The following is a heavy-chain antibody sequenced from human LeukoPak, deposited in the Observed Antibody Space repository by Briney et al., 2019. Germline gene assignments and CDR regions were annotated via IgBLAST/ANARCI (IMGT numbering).Heavy chain of an antibody. CDR1: GFTFSSYG. D-gene: IGHD1-26*01. CDR2: ISYDGSNK. J-gene: IGHJ4*02. CDR3: AKARAVGATYLFPDY. Sequence: PGGSLRLSCAASGFTFSSYGMHWVRQAPGKGLEWVAVISYDGSNKYYADSVKGRFTISRDNSKNTLYLQMNSLRAEDTAVYYCAKARAVGATYLFPDYWGQGTLVTVSS. V-gene: IGHV3-30*18.